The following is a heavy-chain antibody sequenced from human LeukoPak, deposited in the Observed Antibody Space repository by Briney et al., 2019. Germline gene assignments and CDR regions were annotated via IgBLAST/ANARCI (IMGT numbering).Heavy chain of an antibody. J-gene: IGHJ5*02. Sequence: GGSLRLSCAASGFTFSDYYMSWIRQAPGKGLEWVSYISSSGSTIYYADSVKGRFTISRDNAKNSLYLQMNSLRAEDTAVYYCARSRLTMVRGEFDPWGQGTLVTVSS. CDR2: ISSSGSTI. D-gene: IGHD3-10*01. CDR3: ARSRLTMVRGEFDP. V-gene: IGHV3-11*01. CDR1: GFTFSDYY.